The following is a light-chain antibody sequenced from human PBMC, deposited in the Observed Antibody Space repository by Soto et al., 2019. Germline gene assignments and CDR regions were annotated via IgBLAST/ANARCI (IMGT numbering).Light chain of an antibody. V-gene: IGKV3-15*01. CDR2: GAS. J-gene: IGKJ4*01. Sequence: EIVLTQSPGTLSLSPGERATLSCRASQTVSSNFLAWYQQKPGQAPRLLMYGASSRATGVPTRFSGSRSGAEFTLTINSLQSEDFAVYYCQPYNNWPLTFGGGTKVEIK. CDR1: QTVSSN. CDR3: QPYNNWPLT.